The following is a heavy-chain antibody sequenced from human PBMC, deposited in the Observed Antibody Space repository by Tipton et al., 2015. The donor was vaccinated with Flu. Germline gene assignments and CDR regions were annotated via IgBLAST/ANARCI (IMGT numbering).Heavy chain of an antibody. CDR2: IRPDGSEE. CDR1: GFTFSTNG. J-gene: IGHJ1*01. Sequence: QVQLVQSGGGVVQPGGSLRLSCVPSGFTFSTNGMFWVRQPPGKGLEWVAFIRPDGSEEYYADSVKGRFTISRDNSKNMLYLQMRSLRPEDAGVYYCANDFSKYFRHWGQGTLVTVSS. CDR3: ANDFSKYFRH. D-gene: IGHD4-11*01. V-gene: IGHV3-30*02.